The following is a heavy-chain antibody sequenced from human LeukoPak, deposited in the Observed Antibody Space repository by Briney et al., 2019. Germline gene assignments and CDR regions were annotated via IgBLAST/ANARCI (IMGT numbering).Heavy chain of an antibody. CDR3: GRGFVLRFLEWSHPPDYYYMDV. J-gene: IGHJ6*03. Sequence: SVKVSCKASGGTFSSYAISWVRQAPGQGLEWMGGIIPIFGTANYAQKFQGRVTITTDESASTAYMELSSLRSEDTAVYYCGRGFVLRFLEWSHPPDYYYMDVWGKGTTVTVSS. D-gene: IGHD3-3*01. V-gene: IGHV1-69*05. CDR1: GGTFSSYA. CDR2: IIPIFGTA.